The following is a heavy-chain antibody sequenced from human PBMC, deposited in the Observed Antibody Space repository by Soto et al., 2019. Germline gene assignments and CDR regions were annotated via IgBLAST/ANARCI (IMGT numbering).Heavy chain of an antibody. D-gene: IGHD3-9*01. CDR3: GRHDGILTGDPPPNWLDP. Sequence: QLQLQESGPGLVQPSETLSLTCTVSGGSVSTYYWGWIRQPPGRGLEWIGSFQYRGSTYYNPSLKSRVTLSVDTSRSQFSLILDSMTAADTAVYYWGRHDGILTGDPPPNWLDPWGQGTLVTVSS. V-gene: IGHV4-39*01. CDR1: GGSVSTYY. J-gene: IGHJ5*02. CDR2: FQYRGST.